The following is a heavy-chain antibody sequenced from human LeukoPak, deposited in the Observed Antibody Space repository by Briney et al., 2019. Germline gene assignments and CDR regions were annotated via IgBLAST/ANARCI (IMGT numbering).Heavy chain of an antibody. CDR1: GGSISGHF. Sequence: SETLSLTCSVSGGSISGHFWTWIRQPAGKNLEWIGRIHSSGSTRYNPSLNSRVSMSVDTSKNQFSLSLFSVTAADTAVYYCARGLSSDYDFNWFDSWGRATLVTVSS. CDR3: ARGLSSDYDFNWFDS. CDR2: IHSSGST. D-gene: IGHD3-3*01. J-gene: IGHJ5*01. V-gene: IGHV4-4*07.